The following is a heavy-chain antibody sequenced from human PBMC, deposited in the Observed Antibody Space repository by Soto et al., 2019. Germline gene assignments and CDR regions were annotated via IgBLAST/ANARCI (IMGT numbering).Heavy chain of an antibody. J-gene: IGHJ4*02. CDR1: GYTFTSYA. D-gene: IGHD5-12*01. Sequence: ASVKVSCKASGYTFTSYAMHWVRQAPGQRLEWMGWINAGNGNTKYSQKFQGRVIITRDTSASTAYMELSSLRSEDTAVYYCARKGGYGGYYFDYWGQGTLVTVSS. CDR3: ARKGGYGGYYFDY. CDR2: INAGNGNT. V-gene: IGHV1-3*01.